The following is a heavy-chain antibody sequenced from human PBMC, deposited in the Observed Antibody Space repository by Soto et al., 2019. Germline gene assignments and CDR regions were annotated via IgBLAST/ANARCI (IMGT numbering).Heavy chain of an antibody. Sequence: GGSLRLSCAASGFTFSNAWMSWVRQAPGKGLEWVGRIKSKTDGGTTDYAAPVKGRFTISRDDSKNTLYLQMNSLKTEDTAVYYCFVWFDWLSNPDAFDIWGQGTMVTVSS. CDR2: IKSKTDGGTT. J-gene: IGHJ3*02. D-gene: IGHD3-9*01. CDR1: GFTFSNAW. V-gene: IGHV3-15*01. CDR3: FVWFDWLSNPDAFDI.